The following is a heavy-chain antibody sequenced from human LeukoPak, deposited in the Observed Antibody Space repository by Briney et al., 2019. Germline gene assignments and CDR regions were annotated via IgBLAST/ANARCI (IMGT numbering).Heavy chain of an antibody. D-gene: IGHD3-22*01. CDR1: GFTFSSYA. Sequence: GGSLRLSCAASGFTFSSYAMHWVRQAPGKGLEWVAVISYDGSNKYYADSVKGRFTISRDNSKNTLYLQMNSLRAEDTAVYYCARDSSGYYRGRGAFDIWGQGTMVTVSS. CDR3: ARDSSGYYRGRGAFDI. J-gene: IGHJ3*02. V-gene: IGHV3-30*04. CDR2: ISYDGSNK.